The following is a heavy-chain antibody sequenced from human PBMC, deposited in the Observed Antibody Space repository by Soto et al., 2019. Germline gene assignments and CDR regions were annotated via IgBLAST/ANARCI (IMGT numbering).Heavy chain of an antibody. CDR2: IIPIFGTA. D-gene: IGHD6-19*01. CDR3: ARGSSGWYGGEPFDE. Sequence: SVKVSCKASGGTFSSYAISWVRQAPGQGLEWMGGIIPIFGTANYAQKFQGRVTITADESTSTAYMELSSLRSEDTAVYYCARGSSGWYGGEPFDEWGQGTLVTVSS. J-gene: IGHJ4*02. CDR1: GGTFSSYA. V-gene: IGHV1-69*13.